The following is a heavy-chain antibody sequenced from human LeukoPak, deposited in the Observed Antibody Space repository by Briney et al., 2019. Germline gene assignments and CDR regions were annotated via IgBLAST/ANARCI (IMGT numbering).Heavy chain of an antibody. CDR1: GGTFSSYA. V-gene: IGHV1-69*13. CDR2: IIPIFGTA. CDR3: ARDPLVPAAAISVSSLPSDY. D-gene: IGHD2-2*01. Sequence: SVKVSCKASGGTFSSYAISWVRQAPGQGLEGMGGIIPIFGTANYAQKFQGRVTITADESTSTAYMELSSLRSEDTAVYYCARDPLVPAAAISVSSLPSDYWGQGTLVTVSS. J-gene: IGHJ4*02.